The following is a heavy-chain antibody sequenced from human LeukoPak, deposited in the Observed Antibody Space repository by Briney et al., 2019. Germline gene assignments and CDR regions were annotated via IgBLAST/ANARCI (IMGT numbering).Heavy chain of an antibody. J-gene: IGHJ4*02. V-gene: IGHV4-38-2*02. Sequence: PSETLSLTCTVSGYSISSGYYWGWIRQPPGKGLEWIGSIYHSGSTYYNPSLKSRVTISVDTSKNQFSLKLSSVTAADTAVYYCARLAEDPQTYYGSGSYYNDYWGQGTLVTVSS. D-gene: IGHD3-10*01. CDR2: IYHSGST. CDR3: ARLAEDPQTYYGSGSYYNDY. CDR1: GYSISSGYY.